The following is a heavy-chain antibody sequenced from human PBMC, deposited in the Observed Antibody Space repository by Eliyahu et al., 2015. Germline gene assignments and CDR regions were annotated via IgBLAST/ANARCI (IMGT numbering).Heavy chain of an antibody. V-gene: IGHV3-23*01. J-gene: IGHJ4*02. CDR2: ISAIGSSA. D-gene: IGHD2-15*01. CDR3: AQRVAATGN. Sequence: EVQLLESGGGLVQPGGSLRLXCAASGFTLSSYAMSWVRQAPGKGLEWVSAISAIGSSAYYADSVKGRFTISRENSKNTLYLQMNSLRAEDTAVYYCAQRVAATGNWGQGTLVTVSS. CDR1: GFTLSSYA.